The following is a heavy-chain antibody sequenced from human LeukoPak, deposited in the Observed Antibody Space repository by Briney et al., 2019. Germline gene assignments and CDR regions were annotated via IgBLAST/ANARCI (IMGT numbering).Heavy chain of an antibody. CDR1: GFTFIRYA. D-gene: IGHD6-6*01. Sequence: GGSLRLSCESSGFTFIRYALNWVRQAPGKRLEWVSVISGNGGATYYADSVKGRFTISRDNAKNTLYLQMDSLRAEDTAVYYCAKLPIVAAPGPYFFDYWGQGTLVAVSS. CDR3: AKLPIVAAPGPYFFDY. J-gene: IGHJ4*02. CDR2: ISGNGGAT. V-gene: IGHV3-23*01.